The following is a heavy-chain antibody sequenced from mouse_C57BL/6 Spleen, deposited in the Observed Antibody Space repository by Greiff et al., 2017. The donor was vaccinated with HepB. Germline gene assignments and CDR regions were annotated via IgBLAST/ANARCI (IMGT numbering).Heavy chain of an antibody. CDR3: ARYYYFDY. V-gene: IGHV7-3*01. Sequence: EVKLVESGGGLVQPGGSLSLSCAASGFTFTDYYMSWVRQPPGKALEWLGFIRNKANGYTTEYSASVKGRFTISRDNSQSILYLQMYALRAEDSATYYCARYYYFDYWGQGTTLTVSS. CDR1: GFTFTDYY. J-gene: IGHJ2*01. CDR2: IRNKANGYTT.